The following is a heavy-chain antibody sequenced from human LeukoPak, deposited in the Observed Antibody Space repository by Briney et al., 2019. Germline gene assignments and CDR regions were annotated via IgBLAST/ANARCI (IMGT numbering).Heavy chain of an antibody. J-gene: IGHJ4*02. V-gene: IGHV6-1*01. CDR2: TYYRSKWYN. CDR1: GDSVSSNSAA. D-gene: IGHD6-19*01. CDR3: VRGGYSSGWRLDY. Sequence: SQTLSLTCAISGDSVSSNSAAWNWIRQSPSRGLEWLGRTYYRSKWYNDYSVFVKSRITIIPDTSKNQFSLQLNSVTPVDTAVYYCVRGGYSSGWRLDYWGQGTLVTVSS.